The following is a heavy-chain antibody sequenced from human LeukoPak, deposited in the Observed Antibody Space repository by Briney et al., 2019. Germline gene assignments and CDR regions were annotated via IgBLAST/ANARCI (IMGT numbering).Heavy chain of an antibody. J-gene: IGHJ4*02. D-gene: IGHD1-1*01. CDR3: GRAETTGTVDY. V-gene: IGHV3-7*01. Sequence: GGSLRLSCAASGFTFSRYWMSWVREAPGEGLGWVANIDQDGRAKYYVDSVEGRFTVSRDNAESPLYLQMNSLRGEDTAVYYCGRAETTGTVDYWGQGTLVTVSS. CDR2: IDQDGRAK. CDR1: GFTFSRYW.